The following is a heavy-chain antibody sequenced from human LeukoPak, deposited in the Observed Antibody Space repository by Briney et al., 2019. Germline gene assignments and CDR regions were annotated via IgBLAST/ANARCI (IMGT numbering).Heavy chain of an antibody. Sequence: GGSLRLSCAASGFTFSSYAMSWVRQAPGKGLEWGSAISGSGGSTYYADSVKGRFTISRDNSKNTLYLQMNSLRAEDTAVYYCAKDLTGGGAFDIWGQGTMVTVSS. D-gene: IGHD3-16*01. V-gene: IGHV3-23*01. J-gene: IGHJ3*02. CDR1: GFTFSSYA. CDR2: ISGSGGST. CDR3: AKDLTGGGAFDI.